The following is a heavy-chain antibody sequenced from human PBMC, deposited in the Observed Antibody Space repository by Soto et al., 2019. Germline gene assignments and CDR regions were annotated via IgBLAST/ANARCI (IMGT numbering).Heavy chain of an antibody. J-gene: IGHJ6*02. CDR1: GGTFSSYA. Sequence: QVQLVQSGAEVKKPGSSVKVSCKASGGTFSSYAISWVRQAPGQGLEWMGGIIPIFGTANYAQKFQGRVTIXXDXSXXTAYMELSSLRSEDTAVYYCARPNSNYDYYYGMDVWGQGTTVTVSS. V-gene: IGHV1-69*12. CDR3: ARPNSNYDYYYGMDV. CDR2: IIPIFGTA. D-gene: IGHD4-4*01.